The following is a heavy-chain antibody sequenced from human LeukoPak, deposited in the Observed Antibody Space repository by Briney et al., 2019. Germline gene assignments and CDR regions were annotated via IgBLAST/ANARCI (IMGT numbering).Heavy chain of an antibody. CDR1: GFTFSNAW. CDR3: TTDMINGVQMGD. J-gene: IGHJ4*02. Sequence: PGGSLRLSCAASGFTFSNAWMNWVRQAPGKGLEWVGRIKSKNDAETTDYAAPVKGRFTISRDDSKNTVYLQMNSLKTGDTAVYYCTTDMINGVQMGDWGQGTLVTVSS. CDR2: IKSKNDAETT. V-gene: IGHV3-15*05. D-gene: IGHD3-16*01.